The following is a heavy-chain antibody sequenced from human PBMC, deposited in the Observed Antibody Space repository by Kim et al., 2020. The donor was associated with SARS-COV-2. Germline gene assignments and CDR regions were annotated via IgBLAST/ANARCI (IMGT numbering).Heavy chain of an antibody. CDR1: GFTFSGSA. CDR3: TSVPGTTLAFWAAFVI. J-gene: IGHJ3*02. D-gene: IGHD1-1*01. V-gene: IGHV3-73*01. Sequence: GGSLRLSCAASGFTFSGSAMHWVRQASGKGLEWVGRIRSKANSYAKAYAASEKGRFTISRADSKNTAYLQMNSLKTEDTAGYYCTSVPGTTLAFWAAFVIWGHREIVTVSS. CDR2: IRSKANSYAK.